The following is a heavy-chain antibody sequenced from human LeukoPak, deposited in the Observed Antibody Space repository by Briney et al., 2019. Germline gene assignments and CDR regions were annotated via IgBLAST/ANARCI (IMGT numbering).Heavy chain of an antibody. CDR2: IYYSGST. CDR3: ARGGIAVAGTVAFDI. J-gene: IGHJ3*02. D-gene: IGHD6-19*01. CDR1: GYSISSGYY. V-gene: IGHV4-38-2*02. Sequence: SETLSLTCTVSGYSISSGYYWGWIRQPPGKGLEWIGSIYYSGSTYYNPSLKSRVTISVDTSKNQFSLKLSSVTAADTAVYYCARGGIAVAGTVAFDIWGQGTMVTVSS.